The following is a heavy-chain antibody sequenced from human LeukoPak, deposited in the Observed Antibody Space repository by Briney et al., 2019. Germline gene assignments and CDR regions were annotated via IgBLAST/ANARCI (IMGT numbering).Heavy chain of an antibody. D-gene: IGHD3-10*02. V-gene: IGHV3-30*02. CDR1: GSTFSSYG. CDR2: TRDDGSSK. Sequence: GGSLRLSCAASGSTFSSYGIHWVRQAPGKGLEWVAFTRDDGSSKYYADSVKGRFTISRDNSKNTLYLQMNSLSAEDTALYYCAKDFGAVRGFLDYWGQGTLVTVSS. CDR3: AKDFGAVRGFLDY. J-gene: IGHJ4*02.